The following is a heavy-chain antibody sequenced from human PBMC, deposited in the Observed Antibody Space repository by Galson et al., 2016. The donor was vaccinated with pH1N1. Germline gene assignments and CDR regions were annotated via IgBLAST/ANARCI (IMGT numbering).Heavy chain of an antibody. Sequence: PALVKPTQTLTLTCTFSGFSLTTSGMRVSWIRQAPGKALEWLARIDWDDDKFYNTSLKTRLTISKVTSRNQVVLTMSNMDPVDTATYYCARGPRRTWYFDYWGQGTLVTVSS. V-gene: IGHV2-70*04. J-gene: IGHJ4*02. D-gene: IGHD2-15*01. CDR3: ARGPRRTWYFDY. CDR1: GFSLTTSGMR. CDR2: IDWDDDK.